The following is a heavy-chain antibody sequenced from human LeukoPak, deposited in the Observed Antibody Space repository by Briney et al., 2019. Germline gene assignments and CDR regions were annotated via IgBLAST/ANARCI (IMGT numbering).Heavy chain of an antibody. CDR3: AREGKLTGYFGGLGFNY. CDR2: IYYSGST. CDR1: GGSMSNNY. V-gene: IGHV4-59*01. D-gene: IGHD6-19*01. Sequence: KASETLSLTCTVSGGSMSNNYWSWIRQPPGKGLEWIGYIYYSGSTNYNPSLKSRVTISVDTSKNQFSLKLSSVTAADTAVYYCAREGKLTGYFGGLGFNYWGQGILVTVSS. J-gene: IGHJ4*02.